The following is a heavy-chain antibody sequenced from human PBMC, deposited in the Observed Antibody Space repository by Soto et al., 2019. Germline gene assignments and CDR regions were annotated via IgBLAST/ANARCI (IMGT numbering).Heavy chain of an antibody. CDR3: ATELRFRGRGYPDYSGYAFAV. CDR1: GGTMKKFC. Sequence: ETCCHRSSGSGGTMKKFCWSGIRQSPGKELEWIGCIYYRGSTYYNHSLKSRVTISVDTSKSQFSLNLNAVTASDTAVYYCATELRFRGRGYPDYSGYAFAVCGQGTTV. CDR2: IYYRGST. D-gene: IGHD2-21*01. J-gene: IGHJ6*02. V-gene: IGHV4-59*01.